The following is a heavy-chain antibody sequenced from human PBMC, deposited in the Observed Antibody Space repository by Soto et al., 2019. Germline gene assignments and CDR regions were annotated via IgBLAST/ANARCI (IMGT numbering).Heavy chain of an antibody. J-gene: IGHJ4*02. CDR2: IFYSGST. V-gene: IGHV4-59*01. D-gene: IGHD2-8*02. CDR1: GGSISRWY. CDR3: ARDKITGLFDY. Sequence: SDTLFLTCTVSGGSISRWYWNWIRQPPGKGLEWIGSIFYSGSTTYNPSLKSRVTISVDTSKTQFSLKLTSVTAADTAAYYCARDKITGLFDYWGQGTLVTVSS.